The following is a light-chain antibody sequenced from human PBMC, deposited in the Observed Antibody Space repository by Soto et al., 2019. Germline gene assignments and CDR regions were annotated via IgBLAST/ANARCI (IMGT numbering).Light chain of an antibody. V-gene: IGLV2-14*01. Sequence: QSALTQPASVSGSPGQSITISCTGTSRDVGGYNYVSWYQQHPGKAPKLMIYDVTNRPSGVSNRFSGSKSGNTASLTISGLQAEDEADYYCGSYTSSSTYVVFGGGTKVTVL. J-gene: IGLJ2*01. CDR3: GSYTSSSTYVV. CDR2: DVT. CDR1: SRDVGGYNY.